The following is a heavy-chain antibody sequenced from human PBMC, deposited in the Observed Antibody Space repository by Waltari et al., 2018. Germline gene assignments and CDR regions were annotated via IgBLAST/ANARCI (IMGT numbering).Heavy chain of an antibody. J-gene: IGHJ2*01. V-gene: IGHV3-33*06. Sequence: QEQLVESGGGVVQPGRSLRLSCSASGFTFSASGLHWVRPAPGKGLEWVAVSWYDGRNKYYADSVKGRFTISRDNSKNMLYLQLNSLRADDTAVYYCAKSPFSGRVTTYSNWYFDLWGRGTLVTVSS. CDR1: GFTFSASG. CDR3: AKSPFSGRVTTYSNWYFDL. CDR2: SWYDGRNK. D-gene: IGHD4-17*01.